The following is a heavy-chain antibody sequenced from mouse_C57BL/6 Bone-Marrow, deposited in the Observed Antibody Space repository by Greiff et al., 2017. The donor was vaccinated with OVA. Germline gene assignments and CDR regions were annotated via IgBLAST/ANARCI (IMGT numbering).Heavy chain of an antibody. CDR1: GYTFTSYG. Sequence: VKVVESGAELARPGASVKLSCKASGYTFTSYGISWVKQRTGQGLEWIGEIYPRSGNTYYNEKFKGKATLTADKSSSTAYMELRSLTSEDSAVYFCARGNYDGYYGAMDYWGQGTSVTVSS. D-gene: IGHD2-3*01. V-gene: IGHV1-81*01. J-gene: IGHJ4*01. CDR3: ARGNYDGYYGAMDY. CDR2: IYPRSGNT.